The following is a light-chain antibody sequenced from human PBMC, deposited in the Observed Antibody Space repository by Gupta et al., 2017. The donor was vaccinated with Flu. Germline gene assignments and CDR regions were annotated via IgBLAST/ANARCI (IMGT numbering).Light chain of an antibody. V-gene: IGKV1-39*01. CDR2: AAS. CDR3: QQTDITPFT. Sequence: PSSLSASVGDRVTITCRASQSISNFLNWYQQKPGRAPKLLIFAASSLESGVPSRFRGSGAGTDFTLTISSLQPEDFATYYCQQTDITPFTFGPGTKVDIK. CDR1: QSISNF. J-gene: IGKJ3*01.